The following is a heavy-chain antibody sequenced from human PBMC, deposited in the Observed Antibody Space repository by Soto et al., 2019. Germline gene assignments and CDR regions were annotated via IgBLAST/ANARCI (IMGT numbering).Heavy chain of an antibody. CDR2: ISSSGGST. CDR3: VRRSGSYSPGAFDI. D-gene: IGHD1-26*01. CDR1: GFTFSSYA. J-gene: IGHJ3*02. Sequence: HPGGSLRLSCSASGFTFSSYAMHWVRQAPGKGLEYVSAISSSGGSTYYADSVKGRFTISRDNSKNTLYLQMSSLRAEDTAVYYCVRRSGSYSPGAFDIWGQGTMVTVSS. V-gene: IGHV3-64D*08.